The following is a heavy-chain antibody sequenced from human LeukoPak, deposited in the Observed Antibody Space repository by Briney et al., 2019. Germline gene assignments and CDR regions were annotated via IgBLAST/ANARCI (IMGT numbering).Heavy chain of an antibody. CDR2: ISSSSSYI. CDR1: GFTLSSYS. V-gene: IGHV3-21*06. D-gene: IGHD6-6*01. J-gene: IGHJ4*02. CDR3: AKEKHSSSSELFFYSFDD. Sequence: GGSLRLSCAASGFTLSSYSMNWVRQAPGKGLEWVSSISSSSSYIYYADSVKGRFTISRDNSKNMLYLQMSGLRPEDTAVYYCAKEKHSSSSELFFYSFDDWGQGTLVTVSS.